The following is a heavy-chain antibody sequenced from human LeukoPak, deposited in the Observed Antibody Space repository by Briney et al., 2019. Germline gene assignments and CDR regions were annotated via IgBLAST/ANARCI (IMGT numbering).Heavy chain of an antibody. J-gene: IGHJ6*02. CDR1: GGTFSSYA. CDR3: AREGARLVTSGDYYYGMDV. Sequence: SVKVSCKASGGTFSSYAISWVRQAPGQGLEWMGRIIPILGIANYAQKFQGRVTITADKSTSTAYMELSSLRSEDTAVYYCAREGARLVTSGDYYYGMDVWGQGTTVTVSS. V-gene: IGHV1-69*04. CDR2: IIPILGIA. D-gene: IGHD3-9*01.